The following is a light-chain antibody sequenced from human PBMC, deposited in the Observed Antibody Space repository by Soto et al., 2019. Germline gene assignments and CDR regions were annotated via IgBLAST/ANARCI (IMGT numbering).Light chain of an antibody. CDR3: CSYAGSYTYV. Sequence: QSALTQPRSVSGSPGQSVTISCTGTSSDVGGYNYVSWYQQHPGKAPKLMIYDVSKRPSGVPDRFSGSKSGNTASRTISGLQAEDEADYYCCSYAGSYTYVFGTGTRSPS. CDR1: SSDVGGYNY. V-gene: IGLV2-11*01. J-gene: IGLJ1*01. CDR2: DVS.